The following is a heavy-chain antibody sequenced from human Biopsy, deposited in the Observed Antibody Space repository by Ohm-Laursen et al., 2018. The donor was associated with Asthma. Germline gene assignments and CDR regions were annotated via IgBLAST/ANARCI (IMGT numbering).Heavy chain of an antibody. Sequence: GRSVKVSRKASDYILPRYYIRWVRQAPGQGLEWMGWISVPNGDTKYAQKFQGRVSLTTDTSTGTSYMDLRSLRSDDSAVYFCGLGKGGDQHTMVSLYSWGQGTLVTVSS. CDR1: DYILPRYY. CDR2: ISVPNGDT. V-gene: IGHV1-18*01. D-gene: IGHD7-27*01. CDR3: GLGKGGDQHTMVSLYS. J-gene: IGHJ4*02.